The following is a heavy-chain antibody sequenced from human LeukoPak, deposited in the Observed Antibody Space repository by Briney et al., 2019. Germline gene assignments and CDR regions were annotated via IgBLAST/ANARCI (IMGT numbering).Heavy chain of an antibody. CDR2: INHSGNT. J-gene: IGHJ4*02. CDR3: ARGQVAGSPFDY. CDR1: GGSFSGYY. V-gene: IGHV4-34*01. Sequence: SETLSLTCAVYGGSFSGYYWSWIRQPPGKGLEWIGEINHSGNTNYNPSLKSRVTISVDTSKNQFSLKLSSVTAADTAVYYCARGQVAGSPFDYWGQGTLVTVSS. D-gene: IGHD6-19*01.